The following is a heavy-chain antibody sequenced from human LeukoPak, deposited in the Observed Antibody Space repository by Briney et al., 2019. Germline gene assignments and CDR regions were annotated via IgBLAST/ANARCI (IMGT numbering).Heavy chain of an antibody. V-gene: IGHV3-30*02. CDR3: AKDGSWSCTD. CDR1: GFTFSRNA. CDR2: IAHHGSNK. D-gene: IGHD2-8*02. J-gene: IGHJ4*02. Sequence: QPGGSLRLSCAASGFTFSRNAIHWVRQGPGKGLEWVSYIAHHGSNKYYVDSVKGRFTISRDNSKRTLYLQMNSLRADDTAVYYCAKDGSWSCTDWGQGTLVTVSS.